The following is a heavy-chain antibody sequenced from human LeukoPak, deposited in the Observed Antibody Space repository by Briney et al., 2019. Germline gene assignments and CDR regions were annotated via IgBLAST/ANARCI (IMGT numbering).Heavy chain of an antibody. CDR1: GYTFTSYA. CDR2: INTNTGNP. Sequence: ASVKVSCKASGYTFTSYAMNWVRQAPGQGLEWMGWINTNTGNPTYAESFTGRFVFSLDTSVSTAYRQIGSLKAEDTAVYFCARYVPTEPHDAFDIWGQGTMVTVCS. V-gene: IGHV7-4-1*01. D-gene: IGHD1-14*01. CDR3: ARYVPTEPHDAFDI. J-gene: IGHJ3*02.